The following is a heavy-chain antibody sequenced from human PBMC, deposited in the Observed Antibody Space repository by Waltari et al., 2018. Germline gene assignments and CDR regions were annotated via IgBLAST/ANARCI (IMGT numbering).Heavy chain of an antibody. CDR2: IYSSGST. V-gene: IGHV4-39*07. D-gene: IGHD2-15*01. CDR3: ARVVAAYNWFDP. J-gene: IGHJ5*02. Sequence: QLQLQESGPGLVKPSETLSLTCTVSGGSISSSSYYWGWIRQPPGKGLEWIGSIYSSGSTYSNPSLKSRVTIAVDTSKIQFSLKLSSVTAADTTVYYCARVVAAYNWFDPWGQGTLVTVSS. CDR1: GGSISSSSYY.